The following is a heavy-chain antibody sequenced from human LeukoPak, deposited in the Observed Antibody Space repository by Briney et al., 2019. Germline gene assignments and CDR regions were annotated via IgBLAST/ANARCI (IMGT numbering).Heavy chain of an antibody. CDR3: AREFEGIPGAS. V-gene: IGHV1-69*04. D-gene: IGHD1-26*01. Sequence: SVKVSCKASGGTFSSYAISWVRQAPGQGLEWMGRIIPILGIANYAQKFQGRVTITADKSTSTAYMELSSLRSEDTAVYYCAREFEGIPGASWGQGTLVTVSS. J-gene: IGHJ5*02. CDR2: IIPILGIA. CDR1: GGTFSSYA.